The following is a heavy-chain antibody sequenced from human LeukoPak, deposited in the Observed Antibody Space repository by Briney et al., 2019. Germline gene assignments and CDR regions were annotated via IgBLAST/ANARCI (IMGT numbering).Heavy chain of an antibody. CDR1: GYTFTGYY. D-gene: IGHD6-13*01. V-gene: IGHV1-2*02. CDR3: ARDSGYSYAFDI. J-gene: IGHJ3*02. Sequence: RASVKVSCKASGYTFTGYYMHWVRQAPGQGLEWMGWINPNSGGTNYAQKFQGRVTMTRDTSISTAYMELSRLRSDDTAVYYCARDSGYSYAFDIWGQGTMVTVSS. CDR2: INPNSGGT.